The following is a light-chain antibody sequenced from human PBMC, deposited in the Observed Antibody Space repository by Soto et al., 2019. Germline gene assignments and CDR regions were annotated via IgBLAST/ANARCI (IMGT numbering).Light chain of an antibody. CDR1: QSVSSSY. J-gene: IGKJ2*01. CDR3: QQYGSSPPYT. CDR2: GAS. Sequence: EIVLTQSPGTLSLSPGERATLSCRASQSVSSSYLAWYQQKPGQAPRLLIYGASSRATGIPDRFSGSGSGTDFTHTISRLEPEDVAVYYCQQYGSSPPYTFGQGTKLEIK. V-gene: IGKV3-20*01.